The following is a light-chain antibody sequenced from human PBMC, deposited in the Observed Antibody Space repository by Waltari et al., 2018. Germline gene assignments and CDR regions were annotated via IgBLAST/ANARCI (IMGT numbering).Light chain of an antibody. V-gene: IGLV2-14*03. CDR1: SSDVGGYNY. J-gene: IGLJ3*02. CDR2: DVN. Sequence: QSALTQPASVSGSPGQSITISCTGTSSDVGGYNYLSWYQHHPGKAPKLMIYDVNNRPSGFSKRFSGSKSGNTASLTISGLQAEDEADYYCSSFTSSSTWVFGGGTKLTVL. CDR3: SSFTSSSTWV.